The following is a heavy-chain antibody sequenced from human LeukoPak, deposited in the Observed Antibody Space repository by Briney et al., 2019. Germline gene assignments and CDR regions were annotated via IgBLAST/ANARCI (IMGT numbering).Heavy chain of an antibody. Sequence: GGSLRLSCAASGFASSSYAMSWVRQAPGKGLEWVSSISASGGSTYYADSVKGRFTISRDNSKNTLYLQMNSLRAEDTAVYYCAKDFLGRGYSDVVGLVFDYWGQGTLVPVSS. V-gene: IGHV3-23*01. J-gene: IGHJ4*02. CDR2: ISASGGST. CDR1: GFASSSYA. CDR3: AKDFLGRGYSDVVGLVFDY. D-gene: IGHD5-18*01.